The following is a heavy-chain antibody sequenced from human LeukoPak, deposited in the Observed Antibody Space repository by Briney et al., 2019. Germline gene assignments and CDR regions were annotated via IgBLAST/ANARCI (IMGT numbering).Heavy chain of an antibody. CDR1: GGSFSGYY. CDR2: INHSGST. V-gene: IGHV4-34*01. Sequence: PSETLSLTCAVYGGSFSGYYWSWIRQPPGKGLEWIGEINHSGSTNYNPSLKSRVTMSVDTSKNQFSLKLSSVTAADTAVYYCARDNVGATAYYYYMDVWGKGTTVTISS. J-gene: IGHJ6*03. D-gene: IGHD1-26*01. CDR3: ARDNVGATAYYYYMDV.